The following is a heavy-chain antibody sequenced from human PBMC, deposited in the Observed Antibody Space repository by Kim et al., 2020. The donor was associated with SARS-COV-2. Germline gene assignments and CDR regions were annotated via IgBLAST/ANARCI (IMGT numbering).Heavy chain of an antibody. J-gene: IGHJ6*02. V-gene: IGHV3-23*01. D-gene: IGHD5-12*01. Sequence: VKGRFTISRDNSKNTLYLQMNSLRAEDTAVYYCAKVRARLLGYAYYCMDVWGQGTTVTVSS. CDR3: AKVRARLLGYAYYCMDV.